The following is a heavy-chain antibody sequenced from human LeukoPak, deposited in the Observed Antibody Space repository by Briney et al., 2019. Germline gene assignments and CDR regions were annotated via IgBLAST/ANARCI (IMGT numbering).Heavy chain of an antibody. D-gene: IGHD3-10*01. CDR1: GYTFTGYY. Sequence: ASVKVSCKASGYTFTGYYMHWVRQAPGQGLEWMGRINPNSGGTNYAQKFQGRVTMTRDTSISTAYMELSRLRSDDTAVYYCARDPNYYGSGAPRYFDYWGQGTLVTVSP. J-gene: IGHJ4*02. V-gene: IGHV1-2*06. CDR3: ARDPNYYGSGAPRYFDY. CDR2: INPNSGGT.